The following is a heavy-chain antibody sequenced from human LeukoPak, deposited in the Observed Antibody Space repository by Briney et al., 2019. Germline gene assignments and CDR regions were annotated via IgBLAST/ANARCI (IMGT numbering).Heavy chain of an antibody. CDR2: INPNSGGT. CDR3: ARALYDFWSGYYKDFGY. V-gene: IGHV1-2*02. CDR1: GGTFSSYA. J-gene: IGHJ4*02. D-gene: IGHD3-3*01. Sequence: ASVKVSCKASGGTFSSYAISWVRQAPGQGLEWMGWINPNSGGTNYAQKFQGRVTMTRDTSISTAYMELSRLRSDDTAVYYCARALYDFWSGYYKDFGYWGQGTLVTVSS.